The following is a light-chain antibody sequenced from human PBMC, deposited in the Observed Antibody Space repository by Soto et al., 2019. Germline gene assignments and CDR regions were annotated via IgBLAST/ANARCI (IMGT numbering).Light chain of an antibody. CDR1: QSISSW. V-gene: IGKV1-5*03. CDR3: QQYNSYSWT. J-gene: IGKJ1*01. Sequence: DIQMTQSPSTLSASVGDRVTITCRASQSISSWLAWYQQKPGKAPKLLIYKASSLESGVPSRFSGSGYGTEFTLIIRSLQPKDFATSYCQQYNSYSWTFGQGNKVEIK. CDR2: KAS.